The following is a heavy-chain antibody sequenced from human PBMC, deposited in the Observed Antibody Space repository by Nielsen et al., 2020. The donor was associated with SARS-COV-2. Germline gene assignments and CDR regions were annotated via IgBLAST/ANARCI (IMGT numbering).Heavy chain of an antibody. D-gene: IGHD5-12*01. J-gene: IGHJ4*02. CDR2: ISGTADST. V-gene: IGHV3-23*01. Sequence: GESLKISCAASGFSFNTFGMSWVRQTPGKGLEWISTISGTADSTYYADSVKGRFTISRDNSKNTLYLQMNGLRAEDTATYYCARVSGYYWPQDYWGQGTLVTVSS. CDR3: ARVSGYYWPQDY. CDR1: GFSFNTFG.